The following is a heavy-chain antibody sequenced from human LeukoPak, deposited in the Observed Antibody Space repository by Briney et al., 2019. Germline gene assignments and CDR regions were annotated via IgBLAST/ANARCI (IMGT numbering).Heavy chain of an antibody. CDR3: AKGGSSLYGVTYFDY. J-gene: IGHJ4*02. D-gene: IGHD1-26*01. Sequence: PSETLSLTCTVSGGSINSNSYYWGWIRQPPGKGLEWIGSIFYTGHTYYNPSLKSRVTILLDTSKNHFSLKLSSVTAADTAVYYCAKGGSSLYGVTYFDYWGQGTLVTVSS. V-gene: IGHV4-39*02. CDR1: GGSINSNSYY. CDR2: IFYTGHT.